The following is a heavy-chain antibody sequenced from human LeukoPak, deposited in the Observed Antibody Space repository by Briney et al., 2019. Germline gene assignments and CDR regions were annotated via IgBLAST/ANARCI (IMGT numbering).Heavy chain of an antibody. J-gene: IGHJ4*02. CDR2: IYYSGST. V-gene: IGHV4-59*01. Sequence: SETLSLTCTVSGGSISSYYWSWIRQPPGKGLEWIGYIYYSGSTNYNPSLKSRVTISVDTSKNQFSLKLSSVTAADTVVYYCASSTWNRFDYWGQGTLVTVSS. D-gene: IGHD1-1*01. CDR3: ASSTWNRFDY. CDR1: GGSISSYY.